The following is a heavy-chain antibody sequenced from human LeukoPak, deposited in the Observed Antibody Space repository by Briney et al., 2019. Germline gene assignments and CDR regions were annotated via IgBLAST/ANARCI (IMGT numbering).Heavy chain of an antibody. J-gene: IGHJ3*02. Sequence: QSGGSLRLSCAASGFTFDDYAMHWVRHAPGKGLEWVSLISWDGGSTYYADSVKGRFTISRDNSKNSLYLQMNSLRAEDTAVYFCARDSGSYYVALGAFDIWGQGTMVTVSS. V-gene: IGHV3-43D*03. CDR2: ISWDGGST. CDR3: ARDSGSYYVALGAFDI. D-gene: IGHD1-26*01. CDR1: GFTFDDYA.